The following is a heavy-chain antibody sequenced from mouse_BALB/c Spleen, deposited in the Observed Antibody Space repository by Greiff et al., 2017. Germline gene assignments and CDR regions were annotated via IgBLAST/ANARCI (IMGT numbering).Heavy chain of an antibody. CDR1: GFTFSSYT. D-gene: IGHD1-1*01. J-gene: IGHJ3*01. CDR2: ISNGGGST. CDR3: ARQGYYGSSPAWFAY. Sequence: EVHLVESGGGLVKPGGSLKLSCAASGFTFSSYTMSWVRQTPEKRLEWVAYISNGGGSTYYPDTVKGRFTISRDNAKNTLYLQMSSLKSEDTAMYYCARQGYYGSSPAWFAYWGQGTLVTVSA. V-gene: IGHV5-12-2*01.